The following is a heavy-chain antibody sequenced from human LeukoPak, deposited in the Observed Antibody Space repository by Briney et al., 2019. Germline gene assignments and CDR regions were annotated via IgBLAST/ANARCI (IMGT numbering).Heavy chain of an antibody. Sequence: GGSLRLSCTASGFTFSSYWMSWVRQAPGKGLEWVANIKKDGSEKYYVDSVKGRFTVSRDNAKNSLWLQMNSPRAEDTAVYYCAKDLRAYSYGHDGFDVWGQGTMVTVSS. CDR3: AKDLRAYSYGHDGFDV. CDR2: IKKDGSEK. CDR1: GFTFSSYW. D-gene: IGHD5-18*01. V-gene: IGHV3-7*01. J-gene: IGHJ3*01.